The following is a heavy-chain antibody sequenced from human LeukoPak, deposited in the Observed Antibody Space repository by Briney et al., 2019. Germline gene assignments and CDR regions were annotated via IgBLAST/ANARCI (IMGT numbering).Heavy chain of an antibody. Sequence: GGSLRLSCAASGFTFSSYAMHWVRQAPGKGLEWVAVISYDGSNKYYADSVKGRFTISRDNSKNTLYLQMNSLRAEDTAVYYCASPPGMANCWGQGTLVTVSS. V-gene: IGHV3-30-3*01. CDR2: ISYDGSNK. CDR3: ASPPGMANC. J-gene: IGHJ4*02. D-gene: IGHD5-24*01. CDR1: GFTFSSYA.